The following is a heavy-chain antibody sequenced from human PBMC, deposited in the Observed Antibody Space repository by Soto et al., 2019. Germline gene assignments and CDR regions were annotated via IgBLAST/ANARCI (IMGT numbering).Heavy chain of an antibody. Sequence: QVQLVESGGGVVQPVRSLRLSCAASGFTFSSYGMHWVRQPPGKGREWVAVISYDGSNKYYADSVKGRLTISRDNSKNTLYLQMNSLRAEDTAVYYCAKDITVAGSRWGYYYYYGLDVWGQGTTVTVSS. CDR2: ISYDGSNK. D-gene: IGHD6-19*01. V-gene: IGHV3-30*18. J-gene: IGHJ6*02. CDR3: AKDITVAGSRWGYYYYYGLDV. CDR1: GFTFSSYG.